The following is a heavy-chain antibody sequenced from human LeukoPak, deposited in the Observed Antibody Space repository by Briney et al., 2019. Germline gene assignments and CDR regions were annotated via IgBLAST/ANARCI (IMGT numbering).Heavy chain of an antibody. J-gene: IGHJ3*02. CDR3: ARHQGPHVLRFLEGKGAFDI. V-gene: IGHV1-18*01. CDR1: GYIFTSYG. Sequence: ASVKVSCKASGYIFTSYGISWVRQAPGQGLEWMGWISAYNGNTNYAQKLQGRVTMTTDTSTSTAYMELRSLRSDDTAAYYCARHQGPHVLRFLEGKGAFDIWGQGTMVTVSS. D-gene: IGHD3-3*01. CDR2: ISAYNGNT.